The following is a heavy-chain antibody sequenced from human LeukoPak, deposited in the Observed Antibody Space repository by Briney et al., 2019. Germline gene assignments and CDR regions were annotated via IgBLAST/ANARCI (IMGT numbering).Heavy chain of an antibody. Sequence: GGSLRLSCAASGFTFSSYSMNWVRQAPGKGLEWVSSISSSSSYIYYADSVKGRFTISRDNAKNSLYLQMNSLRAKDTAVYYCASWASSGWSISDYWGQGTLVTVSS. CDR3: ASWASSGWSISDY. D-gene: IGHD6-19*01. CDR1: GFTFSSYS. V-gene: IGHV3-21*01. J-gene: IGHJ4*02. CDR2: ISSSSSYI.